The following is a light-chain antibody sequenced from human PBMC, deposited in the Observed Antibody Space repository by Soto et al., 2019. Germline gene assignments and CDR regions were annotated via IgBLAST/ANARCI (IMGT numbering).Light chain of an antibody. V-gene: IGLV1-47*01. J-gene: IGLJ1*01. CDR3: AAWDDSLNGYV. Sequence: QSVLTQPPSASGTPGQRVTMSCSGSSSNIGRNYVYWYQQVPGTAPKLLVYRNDQRPSGIPDRFSGSKSGTSASLAISGLQSEDEADYYCAAWDDSLNGYVFGTGTRSPS. CDR1: SSNIGRNY. CDR2: RND.